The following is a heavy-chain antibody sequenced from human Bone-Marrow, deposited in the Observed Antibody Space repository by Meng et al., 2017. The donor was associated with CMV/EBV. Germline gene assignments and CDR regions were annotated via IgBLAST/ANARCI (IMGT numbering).Heavy chain of an antibody. J-gene: IGHJ4*02. CDR2: ISYDGSNK. CDR1: GFTFSSYA. Sequence: GESLKISCAASGFTFSSYAMHWVRQAPGKGLEWVAVISYDGSNKYYADSVKGRFTISRDNAKNSLYLQMNSLRAEDTAVYYCARRMAAAGTGYWGQGTLVTVSS. CDR3: ARRMAAAGTGY. V-gene: IGHV3-30-3*01. D-gene: IGHD6-13*01.